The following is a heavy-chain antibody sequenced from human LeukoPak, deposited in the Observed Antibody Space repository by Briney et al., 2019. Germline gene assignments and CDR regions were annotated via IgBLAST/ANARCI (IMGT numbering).Heavy chain of an antibody. Sequence: PSETLSLTCAVFGGSFSGYYWSWIRQPPGKGLELIGEVNDSGSTNYNPSLKSRVTISIDTSKNQFSLKVSSVTAADTAVYYCARGDVYNSGSLDFWGQGTLIIVSS. CDR2: VNDSGST. CDR3: ARGDVYNSGSLDF. V-gene: IGHV4-34*01. J-gene: IGHJ4*02. CDR1: GGSFSGYY. D-gene: IGHD5-24*01.